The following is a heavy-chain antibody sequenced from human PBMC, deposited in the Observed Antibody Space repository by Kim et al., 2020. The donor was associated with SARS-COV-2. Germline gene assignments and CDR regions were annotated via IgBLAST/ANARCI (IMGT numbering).Heavy chain of an antibody. V-gene: IGHV4-39*01. J-gene: IGHJ2*01. CDR1: GGSISSSSYY. D-gene: IGHD4-17*01. CDR2: IYYSGST. CDR3: ASRRHGDYGEWYFDL. Sequence: SETLSLTCTVSGGSISSSSYYWGWIRQPPGKGLEWIGSIYYSGSTYYNPSLKSRVTISVDTSKNQFSLKLSSVTAADTAVYYCASRRHGDYGEWYFDLWGRGTLVTVSS.